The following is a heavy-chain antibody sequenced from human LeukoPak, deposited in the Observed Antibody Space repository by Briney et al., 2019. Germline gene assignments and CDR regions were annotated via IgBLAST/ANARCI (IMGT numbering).Heavy chain of an antibody. V-gene: IGHV3-21*01. CDR1: GFTFSSYS. Sequence: GGSLRLSCAASGFTFSSYSMNWVRKAPGKGLEWVSSISSSSSYIYYADSVKGRFTNSRDNAKNSLYLQMNSLRAEDTAVYYCARVERCSSTSCYKRGGDAFDIWGQGTMVTVSS. CDR2: ISSSSSYI. D-gene: IGHD2-2*02. CDR3: ARVERCSSTSCYKRGGDAFDI. J-gene: IGHJ3*02.